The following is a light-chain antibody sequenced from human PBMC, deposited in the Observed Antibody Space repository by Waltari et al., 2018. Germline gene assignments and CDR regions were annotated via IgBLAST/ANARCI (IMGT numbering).Light chain of an antibody. Sequence: QSALTQPASVSGSPGQSITISCTGTSSDIGGYNFVSWYQQYPGKVPKLIIYDVNNRTSGVSNRFAGSKSGDTASLTISGLQAEDEADYYCSSYISSDIPVVFGGGTKLTVL. J-gene: IGLJ2*01. CDR3: SSYISSDIPVV. CDR2: DVN. V-gene: IGLV2-14*03. CDR1: SSDIGGYNF.